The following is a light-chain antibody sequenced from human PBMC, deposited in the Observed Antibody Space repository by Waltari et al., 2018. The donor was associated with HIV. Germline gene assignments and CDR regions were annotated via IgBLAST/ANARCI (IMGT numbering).Light chain of an antibody. J-gene: IGLJ3*02. CDR3: SSYTVTNSLV. Sequence: HSALTQPASVSGSPGQSVTISCTGVTSDTTLYDFVSWSRQFSGDAPQLIIYGIYNRPSGISHRFSVSRSADTASLSISGLQSGDEAYYYCSSYTVTNSLVFGGGTKLTVL. V-gene: IGLV2-14*01. CDR1: TSDTTLYDF. CDR2: GIY.